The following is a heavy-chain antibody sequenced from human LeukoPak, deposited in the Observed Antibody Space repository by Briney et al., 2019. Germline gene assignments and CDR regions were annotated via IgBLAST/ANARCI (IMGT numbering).Heavy chain of an antibody. CDR2: IYSGGST. Sequence: GGSLRLSCAASGFTFSSYAMSWVRQAPGKGLEWVSVIYSGGSTYYADSVKGRFTISRDNSKNTLYLQMNSLRAEDTAVYYCARESTAMGGLDYWGQGTLVTVSS. CDR3: ARESTAMGGLDY. V-gene: IGHV3-53*01. CDR1: GFTFSSYA. D-gene: IGHD5-18*01. J-gene: IGHJ4*02.